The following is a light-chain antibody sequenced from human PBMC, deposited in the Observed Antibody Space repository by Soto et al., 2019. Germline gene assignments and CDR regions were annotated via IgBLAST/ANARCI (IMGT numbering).Light chain of an antibody. CDR2: EVR. V-gene: IGLV2-14*01. CDR3: CSYTSSRTEV. Sequence: QSVLTQPASVSGSPGQSITISCAGTMRDVGAYNLVSWYQQHPGRAPQLIIYEVRNRPSGVSNRFSGSKSGNTASLTISGLQAEDGADYYCCSYTSSRTEVFGTGSKVTVL. J-gene: IGLJ1*01. CDR1: MRDVGAYNL.